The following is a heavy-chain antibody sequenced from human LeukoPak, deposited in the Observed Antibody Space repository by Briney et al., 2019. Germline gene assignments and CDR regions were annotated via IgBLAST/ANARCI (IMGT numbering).Heavy chain of an antibody. CDR1: GFSLSTSGVA. D-gene: IGHD2-2*02. CDR3: AHSRRHCGSTSCYIPDNWFDP. CDR2: IYWNEDK. J-gene: IGHJ5*02. V-gene: IGHV2-5*01. Sequence: SGPTLVNPTQTLTLTCTFSGFSLSTSGVAVGWIRQPPGKALEWLAVIYWNEDKRYSPSLKSRLTITKDTSKNQVVLTMTNMDPVDTATYYCAHSRRHCGSTSCYIPDNWFDPWGQGTLVTVSS.